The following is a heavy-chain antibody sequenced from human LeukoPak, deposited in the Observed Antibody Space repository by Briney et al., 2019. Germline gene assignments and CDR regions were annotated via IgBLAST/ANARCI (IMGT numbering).Heavy chain of an antibody. CDR3: ARVKGGGSYWAFDI. J-gene: IGHJ3*02. CDR1: GYTFTGYY. CDR2: INPNSGGT. Sequence: ASVKVSCKASGYTFTGYYMHWVRQAPGQGLEWMGWINPNSGGTNYAQKFQGGVTMTRDTSISTAYMELSRLRSDDTAVYYCARVKGGGSYWAFDIWGQGTMVTVSS. D-gene: IGHD1-26*01. V-gene: IGHV1-2*02.